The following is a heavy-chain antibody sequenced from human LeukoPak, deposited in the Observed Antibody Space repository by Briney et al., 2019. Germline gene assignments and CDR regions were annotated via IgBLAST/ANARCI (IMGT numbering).Heavy chain of an antibody. CDR2: ISSSGSTI. CDR3: GRDGLLGSY. D-gene: IGHD1-26*01. Sequence: GGSLRLSCAASGFSVSSNYMSWIRQAPGKGLEWVSYISSSGSTIYYADSVKGRFTISRDNAKNSLYLQMNSLRAEDTAVYYCGRDGLLGSYWGQGTLVTVSS. CDR1: GFSVSSNY. V-gene: IGHV3-11*01. J-gene: IGHJ4*02.